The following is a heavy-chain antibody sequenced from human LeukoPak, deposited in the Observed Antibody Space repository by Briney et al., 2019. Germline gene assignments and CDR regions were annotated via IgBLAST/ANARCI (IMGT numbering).Heavy chain of an antibody. D-gene: IGHD5-18*01. CDR1: GFTFSSYT. CDR3: ARDALHTAHFDY. CDR2: VSASSDI. V-gene: IGHV3-48*02. J-gene: IGHJ4*02. Sequence: PGGALRLSCAASGFTFSSYTMNWVRPAPGKGRQWVSTVSASSDIHYSDSVKGRFTISRDNARNSLYLQMNSLRDEDTAVYYCARDALHTAHFDYWGQGTLVTVSS.